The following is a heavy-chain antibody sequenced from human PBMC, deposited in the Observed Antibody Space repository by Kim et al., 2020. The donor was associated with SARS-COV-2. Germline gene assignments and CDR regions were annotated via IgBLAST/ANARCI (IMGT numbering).Heavy chain of an antibody. J-gene: IGHJ4*01. D-gene: IGHD3-10*01. CDR3: ARDPFGDFSAYYFDL. CDR2: ISSSGSYV. V-gene: IGHV3-11*01. CDR1: GFTFSDYY. Sequence: GGSLRLSCAASGFTFSDYYMTWIRQAPGKGLEWVSYISSSGSYVNYADSVKGRFTISRDNAKNSLYLQMSSLRAEDTALYYCARDPFGDFSAYYFDLWGQGTLVTVSS.